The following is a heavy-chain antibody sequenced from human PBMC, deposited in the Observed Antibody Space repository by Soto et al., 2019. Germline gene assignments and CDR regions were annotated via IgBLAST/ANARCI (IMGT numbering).Heavy chain of an antibody. CDR2: IRSKAYGGTT. Sequence: EVQLVESGGGLVQPGRSLRLSCTASGFTFGDYAMSWFRQAPGKGLEWVGFIRSKAYGGTTEYAASVKGRFTISRDDSKSIAYLQMNSLKTEDTAVYYCTRAHGVVIAIADYWGQGTLVTVSS. V-gene: IGHV3-49*03. CDR1: GFTFGDYA. CDR3: TRAHGVVIAIADY. J-gene: IGHJ4*02. D-gene: IGHD2-21*01.